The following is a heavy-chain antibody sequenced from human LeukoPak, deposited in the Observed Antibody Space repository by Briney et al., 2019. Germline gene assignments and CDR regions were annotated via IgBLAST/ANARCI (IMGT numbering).Heavy chain of an antibody. CDR2: ISGSGGST. V-gene: IGHV3-23*01. CDR1: GFTFSSYA. J-gene: IGHJ4*02. Sequence: GGSLRLSCAASGFTFSSYAMSWVRQAPGKGLEWVSAISGSGGSTYYADSVKGRFTISRDNSKNTLYLQMGSLRAEDMAVYYCARAVSYSSSMDYWGQGTLVTVSS. CDR3: ARAVSYSSSMDY. D-gene: IGHD6-6*01.